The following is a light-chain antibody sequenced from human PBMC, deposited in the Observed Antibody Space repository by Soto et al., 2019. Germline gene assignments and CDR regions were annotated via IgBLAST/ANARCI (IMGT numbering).Light chain of an antibody. CDR1: QNIHIN. V-gene: IGKV3D-15*01. Sequence: EIVMTQSPDTLSVSPGDTATLSCRSSQNIHINLAWYQQKPGQAPTLLIYGVTARAPGVPARFSGSGSGTDFTLTISSVQSGDFGVFYCQQHDGWPRTFGLGTKLEIQ. CDR3: QQHDGWPRT. CDR2: GVT. J-gene: IGKJ2*01.